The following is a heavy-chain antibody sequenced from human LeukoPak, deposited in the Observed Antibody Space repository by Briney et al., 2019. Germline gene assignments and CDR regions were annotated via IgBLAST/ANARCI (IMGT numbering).Heavy chain of an antibody. Sequence: GGSLRLSCAASGFTFSSYWMSWVRQAPGKGLEWVANIKQDGSEKYYVDSVKGRFTISRDNAKNSLYLQMNSLRAEDTAVYYCARDHCSGGSCYSQADAFDIWGQGTMVSVSS. V-gene: IGHV3-7*01. CDR1: GFTFSSYW. CDR2: IKQDGSEK. J-gene: IGHJ3*02. D-gene: IGHD2-15*01. CDR3: ARDHCSGGSCYSQADAFDI.